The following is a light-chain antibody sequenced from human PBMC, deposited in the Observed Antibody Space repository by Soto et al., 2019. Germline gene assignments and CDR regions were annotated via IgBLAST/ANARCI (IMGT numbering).Light chain of an antibody. Sequence: EIVMTQSPATLSLSPGERATLSCRASQSISNDLAWYQQKPGQPPRLLIYGASTRATGIPARFSGSGSGTEFTLTISSLQSEDFAVYCCQQFGNWPPHTFGQGTKLEIK. CDR1: QSISND. CDR2: GAS. CDR3: QQFGNWPPHT. J-gene: IGKJ2*01. V-gene: IGKV3-15*01.